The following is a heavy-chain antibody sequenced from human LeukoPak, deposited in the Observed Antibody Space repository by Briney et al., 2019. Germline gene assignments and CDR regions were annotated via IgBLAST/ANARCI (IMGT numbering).Heavy chain of an antibody. Sequence: PGGSLRLSCAASGFTFSSYAMSRVRQAPGKGLEWVSAISGSGGSTYYVDSVKGRFTISRDNSKNTLYLQMNSLRAEDTAVYYCAKDLEGKDYYDSSEYGAFDIWGQGTMVTVSS. V-gene: IGHV3-23*01. CDR2: ISGSGGST. J-gene: IGHJ3*02. CDR3: AKDLEGKDYYDSSEYGAFDI. CDR1: GFTFSSYA. D-gene: IGHD3-22*01.